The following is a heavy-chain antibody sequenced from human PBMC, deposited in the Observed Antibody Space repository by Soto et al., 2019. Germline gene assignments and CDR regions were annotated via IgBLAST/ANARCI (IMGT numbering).Heavy chain of an antibody. Sequence: KPSETLSLTCTVSGGSISSYYWSWIRQPPGKGLEWIGYIYYSGSTNYNPSLKSRVTISVDTSKNQFSLKLSSATAADTAVYYCARGPTGWFDPWGQGTLVTVSS. J-gene: IGHJ5*02. D-gene: IGHD2-8*02. CDR3: ARGPTGWFDP. V-gene: IGHV4-59*01. CDR1: GGSISSYY. CDR2: IYYSGST.